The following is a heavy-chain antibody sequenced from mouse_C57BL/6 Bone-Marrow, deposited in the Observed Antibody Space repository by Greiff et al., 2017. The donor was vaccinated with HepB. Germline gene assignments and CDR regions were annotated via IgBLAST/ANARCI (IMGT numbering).Heavy chain of an antibody. D-gene: IGHD1-1*01. CDR3: ARAVTTVVYFDY. J-gene: IGHJ2*01. CDR1: GYSITSGYY. Sequence: VQLQQSGPGLVKPSQSLSLTCSVTGYSITSGYYWNWIRQFPGNKLEWMGYISYDGSNNYNPSLKNRISITRDTSKNQFFLKLNSVTTEDTATYYCARAVTTVVYFDYWGQGTTLTVSS. CDR2: ISYDGSN. V-gene: IGHV3-6*01.